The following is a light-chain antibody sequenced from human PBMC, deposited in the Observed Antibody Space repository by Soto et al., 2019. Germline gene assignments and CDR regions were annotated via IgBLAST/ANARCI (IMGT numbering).Light chain of an antibody. CDR2: KAS. Sequence: QMTQSPSTLSASEGDRVTITCWASQSVGSWLAWHQQKPGRAPKVLVYKASNLQDGVPSRFSGSGSGTEFTLTISSLQPDDVATSFCQQYSRYPWTFGQGTKVEIK. CDR3: QQYSRYPWT. V-gene: IGKV1-5*03. CDR1: QSVGSW. J-gene: IGKJ1*01.